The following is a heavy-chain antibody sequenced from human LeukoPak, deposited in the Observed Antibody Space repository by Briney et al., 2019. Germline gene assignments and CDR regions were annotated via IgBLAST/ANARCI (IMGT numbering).Heavy chain of an antibody. J-gene: IGHJ3*02. Sequence: SETLSLTCTVSGGSISSGGYYWSWIRQHPGKGLEWIGYIYYSGSTYYNPSLKSRVTISVDTSKNQFSPKLSSVTAADTAVYYCARGDSGYNSLGAFDIWGQGTMVTASS. D-gene: IGHD5-12*01. V-gene: IGHV4-31*03. CDR1: GGSISSGGYY. CDR3: ARGDSGYNSLGAFDI. CDR2: IYYSGST.